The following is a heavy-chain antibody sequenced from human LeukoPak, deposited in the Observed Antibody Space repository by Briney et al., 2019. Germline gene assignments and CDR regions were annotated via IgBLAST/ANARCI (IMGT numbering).Heavy chain of an antibody. D-gene: IGHD1-26*01. CDR1: GFTFSSYA. CDR2: ISYDGSNK. CDR3: ASSGSFWDAFDI. J-gene: IGHJ3*02. V-gene: IGHV3-30-3*01. Sequence: GGSLRLSCAASGFTFSSYAMHWVCQAPGKGLEWVAVISYDGSNKYYADSVKGRFTISRDNSKNTLYLQMNSLRAEDTAVYYCASSGSFWDAFDIWGQGTMVTVSS.